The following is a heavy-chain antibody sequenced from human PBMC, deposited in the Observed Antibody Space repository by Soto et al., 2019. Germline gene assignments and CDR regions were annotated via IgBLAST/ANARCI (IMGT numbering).Heavy chain of an antibody. D-gene: IGHD3-3*01. CDR3: AKGPYYDFWSGYYINYYYYYMDV. J-gene: IGHJ6*03. V-gene: IGHV3-30*18. Sequence: PGGSLRLSCAASGFTFSSYGMHWVRQAPGKGLEWVAVISYDGSNKYYADSVKGRFTISRDNSKNTLYLQMNSLRAGDTAVYYCAKGPYYDFWSGYYINYYYYYMDVWGKGTTVTVSS. CDR2: ISYDGSNK. CDR1: GFTFSSYG.